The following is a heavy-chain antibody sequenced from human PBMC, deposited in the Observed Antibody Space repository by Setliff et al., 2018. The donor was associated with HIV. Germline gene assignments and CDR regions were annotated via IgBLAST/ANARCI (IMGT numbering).Heavy chain of an antibody. CDR1: GGPLSGHY. CDR3: VTSSSWSSRLNF. Sequence: PSETLSLTCAVYGGPLSGHYWSWIRQPPGQGLEWIGETSHSGKTNYQPSLKSRVTISVDTSKNQFSLKLTSVTAADTAVYYCVTSSSWSSRLNFWGPGMLVTVSS. V-gene: IGHV4-34*01. D-gene: IGHD2-2*01. J-gene: IGHJ4*02. CDR2: TSHSGKT.